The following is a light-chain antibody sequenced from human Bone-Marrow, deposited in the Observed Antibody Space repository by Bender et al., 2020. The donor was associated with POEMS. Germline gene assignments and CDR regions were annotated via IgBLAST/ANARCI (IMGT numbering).Light chain of an antibody. CDR2: SDN. CDR1: NSNIGTNA. V-gene: IGLV1-44*01. J-gene: IGLJ3*02. CDR3: AEWDAGLSGGV. Sequence: QSVLTQPPSASGTPGQRVTISCSGSNSNIGTNAVNWYQQFPGTAPKLLIYSDNQRPSGFPDRFYAFKSGTSASLAISGLQSEDEADYYCAEWDAGLSGGVFGGGTKLTVL.